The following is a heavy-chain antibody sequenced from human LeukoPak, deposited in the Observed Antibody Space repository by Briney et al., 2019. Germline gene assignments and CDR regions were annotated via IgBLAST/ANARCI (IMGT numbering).Heavy chain of an antibody. V-gene: IGHV1-18*01. J-gene: IGHJ4*02. D-gene: IGHD5-12*01. CDR2: ISPYSDRT. CDR3: AREGYDGDRTFDY. Sequence: ASVKVSCKASGYTFTNYGVSWVRQAPGQGLEWMGWISPYSDRTNSIPKFQGRLTMTADTSTLTAYMELRSLRSDDTAVYYCAREGYDGDRTFDYWGQGTLVTVSS. CDR1: GYTFTNYG.